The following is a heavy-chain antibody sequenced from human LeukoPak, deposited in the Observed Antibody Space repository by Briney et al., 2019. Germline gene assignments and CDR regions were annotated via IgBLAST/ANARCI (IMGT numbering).Heavy chain of an antibody. D-gene: IGHD1-14*01. J-gene: IGHJ6*03. CDR2: FDPEDGET. V-gene: IGHV1-24*01. Sequence: ASVKVSCKVSGYTLTELSMHWVRQAPGKGLEWMGGFDPEDGETIYAQKFQGRVTITADESTSTAYMELSSLRSEDTAVYYCARTPKSLLHYYYYMDVWGKGTTVTVSS. CDR1: GYTLTELS. CDR3: ARTPKSLLHYYYYMDV.